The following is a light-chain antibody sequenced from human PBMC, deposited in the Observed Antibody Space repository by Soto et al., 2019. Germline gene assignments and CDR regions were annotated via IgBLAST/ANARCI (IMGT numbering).Light chain of an antibody. Sequence: EIVLTQSPATLFLSPGERATLSCRASQSVSSYLAWYQQKPGQAPRLLIYDASNRATAIPARFSGSGSGTNVTLTKYNLAPEHFAGYYCQLRSNWPTFGPGTKVDIK. CDR3: QLRSNWPT. J-gene: IGKJ3*01. CDR2: DAS. CDR1: QSVSSY. V-gene: IGKV3-11*01.